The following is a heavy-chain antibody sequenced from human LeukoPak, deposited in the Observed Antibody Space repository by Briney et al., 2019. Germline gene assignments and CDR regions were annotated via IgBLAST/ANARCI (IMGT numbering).Heavy chain of an antibody. CDR1: GFTFDDYA. CDR2: ISWDGGST. Sequence: GGSLRLSCAASGFTFDDYAIHWVPQAPGNGLEWVSLISWDGGSTYYADSVKGRFTISRDNSKNSLYLQMNSLRAEDTAVYYCAELGITMIGGVWGKGTTVTISS. D-gene: IGHD3-10*02. J-gene: IGHJ6*04. V-gene: IGHV3-43D*03. CDR3: AELGITMIGGV.